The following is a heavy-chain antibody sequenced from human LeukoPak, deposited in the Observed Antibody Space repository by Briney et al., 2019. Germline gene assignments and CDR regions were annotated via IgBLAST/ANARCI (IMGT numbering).Heavy chain of an antibody. CDR2: ISAYNGNT. CDR1: GYTFTSYG. V-gene: IGHV1-18*01. D-gene: IGHD3-10*01. J-gene: IGHJ4*02. Sequence: ASVKVSCKASGYTFTSYGISWVRQAPGQGLEWMGWISAYNGNTNYAQKLQGRVTMTTDTSTSTAYMELRSLRSDDTAVYYCARDSRGVIIWAPDYWGQGTLVTVPS. CDR3: ARDSRGVIIWAPDY.